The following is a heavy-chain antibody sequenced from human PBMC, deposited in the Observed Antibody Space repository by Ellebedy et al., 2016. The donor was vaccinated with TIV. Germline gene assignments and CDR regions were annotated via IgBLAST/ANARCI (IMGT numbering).Heavy chain of an antibody. V-gene: IGHV3-74*01. D-gene: IGHD2-2*01. CDR2: INSDGSIT. CDR3: ARGLVVVPAAMRY. Sequence: GGSLRLXXAASGVTFISYWMHWVRQAPGKGLVWVSRINSDGSITNYADSVKGRFTISRDNAKNTLYLQMNSLRAEDTAVYYCARGLVVVPAAMRYWGQGTLVTVSS. CDR1: GVTFISYW. J-gene: IGHJ4*02.